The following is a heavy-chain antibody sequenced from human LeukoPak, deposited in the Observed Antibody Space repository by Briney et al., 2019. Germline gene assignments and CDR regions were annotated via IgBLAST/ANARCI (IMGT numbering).Heavy chain of an antibody. CDR1: GGSISSYY. CDR3: ARWGREGNWFDP. J-gene: IGHJ5*02. V-gene: IGHV4-59*01. Sequence: SETLSLTCTVSGGSISSYYWSWIRQPPGKGLEWIGYIYYSGSTNYNPSLKSRVTISVDTSKNQFSLKLSSVTAADTAVHYCARWGREGNWFDPWGQGTLVTVSS. CDR2: IYYSGST. D-gene: IGHD5-24*01.